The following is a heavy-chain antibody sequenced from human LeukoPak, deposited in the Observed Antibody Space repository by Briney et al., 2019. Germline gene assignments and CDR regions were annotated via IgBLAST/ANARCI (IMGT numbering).Heavy chain of an antibody. CDR1: GYTFSNYG. D-gene: IGHD1-26*01. Sequence: ASVKVSCKASGYTFSNYGVSWVRQAPGQELEWMAWISAYDGDTHYAPNFQGRVTMTTDTSASTAYMELWSLRSDDTAVYYCARDTGSYFAPDYWGQGTLVTVSS. CDR2: ISAYDGDT. V-gene: IGHV1-18*01. J-gene: IGHJ4*02. CDR3: ARDTGSYFAPDY.